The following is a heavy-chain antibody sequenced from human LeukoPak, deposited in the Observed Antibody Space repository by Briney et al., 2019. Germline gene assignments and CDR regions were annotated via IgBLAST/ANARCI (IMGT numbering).Heavy chain of an antibody. CDR3: VAGTSGSPGY. D-gene: IGHD5-12*01. J-gene: IGHJ4*02. Sequence: QPGGSLRLSCAVSGFTFSDHYMDWVRQAPGKGLEWVGRTKNKANSYTTEYAASVKGRFTISRDDSKNSLYLQMNSLKTEDTAVYYCVAGTSGSPGYWGQGTLVTVSS. CDR2: TKNKANSYTT. CDR1: GFTFSDHY. V-gene: IGHV3-72*01.